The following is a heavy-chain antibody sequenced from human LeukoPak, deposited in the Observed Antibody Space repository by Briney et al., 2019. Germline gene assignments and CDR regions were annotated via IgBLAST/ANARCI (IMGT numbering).Heavy chain of an antibody. CDR2: ISYSGGST. V-gene: IGHV3-23*01. J-gene: IGHJ4*02. Sequence: GGSLRLSCAASGLTFSSYAMNWVRQAPGKGLEWVSTISYSGGSTYYVDSVKGRFTISRDNSENTLYLQLNSLRAEDTAVYYCAKAASGSYLYYFDCWGQGTLVTVSS. CDR3: AKAASGSYLYYFDC. CDR1: GLTFSSYA. D-gene: IGHD1-26*01.